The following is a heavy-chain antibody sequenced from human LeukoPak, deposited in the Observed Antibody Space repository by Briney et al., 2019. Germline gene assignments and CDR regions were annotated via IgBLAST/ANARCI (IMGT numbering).Heavy chain of an antibody. V-gene: IGHV1-69*13. D-gene: IGHD6-19*01. CDR3: ARGSSGWAQLGY. CDR1: GYSFTGYY. J-gene: IGHJ4*02. CDR2: IIPIFGTA. Sequence: SVKVSCKASGYSFTGYYMHWVRQAPGQGLEWMGGIIPIFGTANYAQKFQGRVTITADESTSTAYMELSSLRSEDTAVYYCARGSSGWAQLGYWGQGTLVTVSS.